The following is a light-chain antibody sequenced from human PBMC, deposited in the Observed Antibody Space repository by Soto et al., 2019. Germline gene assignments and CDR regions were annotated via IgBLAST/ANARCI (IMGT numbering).Light chain of an antibody. CDR2: DVS. Sequence: QSVLTQPASVSGSPGQSITISCTGTSSDVGGYNYVSWYQQHPGKAPKLMIYDVSNRPSGVSNRFSGSKSGNTASLTISGLQAEDEADDYCSSYRSSSTLYVFGTGTKLTDL. J-gene: IGLJ1*01. V-gene: IGLV2-14*01. CDR1: SSDVGGYNY. CDR3: SSYRSSSTLYV.